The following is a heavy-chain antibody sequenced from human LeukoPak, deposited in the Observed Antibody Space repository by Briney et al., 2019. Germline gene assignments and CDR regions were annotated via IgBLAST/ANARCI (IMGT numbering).Heavy chain of an antibody. CDR3: ARDHGPPRYGDYLFDP. Sequence: SETLSLTCTASGGSISSSSYYWGWIRQPPGKGLEWIGSIYYSGSTYYNPSLKSRVTISVDTSKNQFSLKLSSVTAADTAVYYCARDHGPPRYGDYLFDPWGQGTLVTVSS. CDR1: GGSISSSSYY. J-gene: IGHJ5*02. V-gene: IGHV4-39*07. D-gene: IGHD4-17*01. CDR2: IYYSGST.